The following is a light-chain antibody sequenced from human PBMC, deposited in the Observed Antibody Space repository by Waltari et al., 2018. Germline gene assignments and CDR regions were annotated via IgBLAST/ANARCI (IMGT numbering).Light chain of an antibody. CDR1: NIRSYS. CDR3: QVWNGGNDHDYV. V-gene: IGLV3-21*03. Sequence: SYVVTQSPSVSVAPGTTAKISCGGDNIRSYSVPWYQQKAGQAPVLVVYDDRDRPSGVPERFSGSNSGNTATLTISRVEAGDEADYYCQVWNGGNDHDYVFGSGT. CDR2: DDR. J-gene: IGLJ1*01.